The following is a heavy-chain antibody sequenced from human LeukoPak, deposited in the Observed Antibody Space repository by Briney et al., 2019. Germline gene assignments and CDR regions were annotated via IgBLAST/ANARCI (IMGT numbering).Heavy chain of an antibody. CDR1: GGSISSYY. Sequence: KTSETLSLTCTVSGGSISSYYWSWIRQPPGKGLEWIGYIYYSGSTNYNPSPKSRVTISVDTSKNQFSLKLSSVTAADTAVYYCARVIRQWLVRELWFDPWGQGTLVTVSS. V-gene: IGHV4-59*01. CDR3: ARVIRQWLVRELWFDP. D-gene: IGHD6-19*01. CDR2: IYYSGST. J-gene: IGHJ5*02.